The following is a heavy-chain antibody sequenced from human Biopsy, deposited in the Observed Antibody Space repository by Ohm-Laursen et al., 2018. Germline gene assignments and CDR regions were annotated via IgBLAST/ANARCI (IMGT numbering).Heavy chain of an antibody. J-gene: IGHJ4*02. D-gene: IGHD6-19*01. CDR2: INPSGGST. V-gene: IGHV1-46*01. Sequence: GASVKVSCKTSGYIFTSYYIHWVRQAPGQGLEWMASINPSGGSTTYAQGFQGRLIMTRDTSTSSIYMELSSLRSEDTAIYFCARAVAGTGGVFDSWGQGTLVTVSS. CDR1: GYIFTSYY. CDR3: ARAVAGTGGVFDS.